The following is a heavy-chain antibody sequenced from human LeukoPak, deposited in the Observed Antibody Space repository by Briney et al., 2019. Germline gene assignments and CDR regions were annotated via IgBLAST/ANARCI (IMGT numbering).Heavy chain of an antibody. V-gene: IGHV3-66*01. Sequence: PGGSLRLSCAASGFTVSSNYMSWVRQPPGKGLEWVSVIYSGGSTYYADSVKGRFTISRDDSKNTLYLQMNSLRAEDTAVYYCARDHLGYSSGCPGCYFDYWGQGTLVTVSS. CDR2: IYSGGST. CDR1: GFTVSSNY. J-gene: IGHJ4*02. CDR3: ARDHLGYSSGCPGCYFDY. D-gene: IGHD6-19*01.